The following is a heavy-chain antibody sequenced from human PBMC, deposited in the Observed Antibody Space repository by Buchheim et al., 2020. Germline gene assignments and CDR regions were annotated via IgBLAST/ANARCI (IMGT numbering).Heavy chain of an antibody. V-gene: IGHV4-31*03. J-gene: IGHJ6*02. CDR2: IYYSGST. D-gene: IGHD5-18*01. Sequence: QVQLQESGPGLVKPSQTLSLTCTVSGGPISSGGYYWSWIRQHPGKGLEWIGYIYYSGSTYYNPSLKSRVTISVDQSKNQFPLKLGSATAADTAVYYCARVPPGYSYGYGQAPYYYGMDVWGQGTT. CDR1: GGPISSGGYY. CDR3: ARVPPGYSYGYGQAPYYYGMDV.